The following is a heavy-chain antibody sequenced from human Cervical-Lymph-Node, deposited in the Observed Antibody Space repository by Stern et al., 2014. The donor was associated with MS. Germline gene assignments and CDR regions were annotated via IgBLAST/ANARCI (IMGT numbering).Heavy chain of an antibody. Sequence: QLQLQESGPGLVKPSETLSLTCPVSGGSVSTGLYYWSWIRQPPGKGLEWIGCMSHTGSANYNPSLKSRVTISVDTSKNQFSLNLSSVTAADTAVYCCARDALTILGTDSWGQGTLVTVSS. D-gene: IGHD3-3*01. CDR3: ARDALTILGTDS. V-gene: IGHV4-61*01. J-gene: IGHJ4*02. CDR2: MSHTGSA. CDR1: GGSVSTGLYY.